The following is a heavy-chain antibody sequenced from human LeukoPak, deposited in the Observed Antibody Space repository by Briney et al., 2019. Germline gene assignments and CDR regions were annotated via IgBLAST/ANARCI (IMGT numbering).Heavy chain of an antibody. CDR2: IYYSGST. CDR1: GGSISSSSYY. CDR3: ARLGYCSSTSCYSYGMDV. J-gene: IGHJ6*02. V-gene: IGHV4-39*01. Sequence: SETLSLTCTVSGGSISSSSYYCGCIRQPPGKGLEWIGSIYYSGSTYYNPSLKSRVTISVDTSKNQFSLKLSSVTAADTAVYYCARLGYCSSTSCYSYGMDVWGQGTTVTVSS. D-gene: IGHD2-2*01.